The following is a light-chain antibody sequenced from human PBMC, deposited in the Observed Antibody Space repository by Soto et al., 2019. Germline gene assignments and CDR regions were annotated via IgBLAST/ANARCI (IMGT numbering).Light chain of an antibody. Sequence: EILMTQSPATLSVSPGERATLSCRASQRVSSNLAWDQQIPGQGPRLLIYGASTRATGVPARFSGSGSGKEFTLTISSLQSEDFAVYYCQQYNDWPYTFGQGTKLEIK. CDR1: QRVSSN. J-gene: IGKJ2*01. CDR2: GAS. CDR3: QQYNDWPYT. V-gene: IGKV3-15*01.